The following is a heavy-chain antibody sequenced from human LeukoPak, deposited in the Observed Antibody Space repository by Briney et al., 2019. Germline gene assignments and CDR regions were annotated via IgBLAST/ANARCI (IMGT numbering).Heavy chain of an antibody. D-gene: IGHD3-10*01. Sequence: GGSLRLSCEGSGVTFSTYTMNWVRQAPGKGLEWVSTITRSSAYIYYADSVKGRFTISRDNAKNSLYLQMDSLRGEDTAVYYCARGFGSGTHCDYWGQGNLVTVSS. CDR2: ITRSSAYI. J-gene: IGHJ4*02. CDR1: GVTFSTYT. CDR3: ARGFGSGTHCDY. V-gene: IGHV3-21*01.